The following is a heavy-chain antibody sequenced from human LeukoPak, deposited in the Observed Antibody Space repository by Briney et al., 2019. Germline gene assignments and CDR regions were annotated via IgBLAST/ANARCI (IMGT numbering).Heavy chain of an antibody. CDR3: ARASGYGRY. V-gene: IGHV3-7*01. J-gene: IGHJ4*02. Sequence: GGSLRLSCVASGYTFSSYWMSWVRQAPGKGLEWVANIKEDGSEKQYVDSVKGRFTISRDNAKKSLYLQMNSLRAEDTAVYYCARASGYGRYWGQGTLVTVSS. CDR1: GYTFSSYW. CDR2: IKEDGSEK. D-gene: IGHD5-12*01.